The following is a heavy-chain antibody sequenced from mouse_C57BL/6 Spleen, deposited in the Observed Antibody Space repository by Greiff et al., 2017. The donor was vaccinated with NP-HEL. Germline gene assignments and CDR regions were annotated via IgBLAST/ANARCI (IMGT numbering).Heavy chain of an antibody. CDR3: ASNYGSRDYAMDY. J-gene: IGHJ4*01. CDR2: INPNNGGT. Sequence: VQLQQSGPELVKPGASVKISCKASGYTFTDYYMNWVKQSHGKSLEWIGDINPNNGGTSYNQKFKGKATLTVDKSSSTAYMELHSLTSEDSAVYYWASNYGSRDYAMDYWGQETSVTVSS. CDR1: GYTFTDYY. D-gene: IGHD1-1*01. V-gene: IGHV1-26*01.